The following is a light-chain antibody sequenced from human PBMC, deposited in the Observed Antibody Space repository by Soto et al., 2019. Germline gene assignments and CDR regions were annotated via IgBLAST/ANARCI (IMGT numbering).Light chain of an antibody. CDR1: SSDIGRYNY. Sequence: QSALTQPASVSGSPGQSITISCTGTSSDIGRYNYVSWYQQHPGKAPKLMIYDVTNRPSGVSSRFSGSKSGNTASLTISGLQAEDEADYDCMSPTTRVPGVFGGGTQLTVL. CDR2: DVT. V-gene: IGLV2-14*03. CDR3: MSPTTRVPGV. J-gene: IGLJ3*02.